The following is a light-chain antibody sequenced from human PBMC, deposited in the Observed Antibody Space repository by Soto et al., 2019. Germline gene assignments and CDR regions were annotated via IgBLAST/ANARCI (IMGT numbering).Light chain of an antibody. CDR2: GAS. CDR1: QSVGDR. V-gene: IGKV3-15*01. J-gene: IGKJ1*01. Sequence: ETVMTQSPATLFVSPGETAILSCRASQSVGDRLAWYQQKPGQGPRLLIYGASTRPTGIPARFTGTGSGSEFTLTISSLQSEDSAVYYCQQYRDWPPITFGQGTKVEI. CDR3: QQYRDWPPIT.